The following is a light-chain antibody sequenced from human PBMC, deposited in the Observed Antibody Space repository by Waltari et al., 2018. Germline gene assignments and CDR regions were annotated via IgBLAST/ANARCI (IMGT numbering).Light chain of an antibody. V-gene: IGLV4-69*01. J-gene: IGLJ3*02. CDR2: VNSDGSH. CDR1: SGHSSNI. Sequence: QLVLTQSPSASASLGASVRLTCTLDSGHSSNIIAWHQQQPEKGPRYLMKVNSDGSHSKGDEIPDRFSCSGSGAERYLTISSVQSEDEADYYCQTGGHGTWVFGGGTKLTVL. CDR3: QTGGHGTWV.